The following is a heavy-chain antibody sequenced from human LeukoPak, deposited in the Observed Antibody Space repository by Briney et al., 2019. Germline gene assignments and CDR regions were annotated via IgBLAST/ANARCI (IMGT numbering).Heavy chain of an antibody. V-gene: IGHV3-73*01. CDR1: GFTFSGSA. Sequence: GGSLRLSCAASGFTFSGSAMHWVRQASGKGLEWVGRIRSKANSYATAYAASVKGRFTISRDDSKNTAYLQMNSLKTEDTAVYYCTRRPYERGYSGYEPFDYWGQGTLVTVSS. D-gene: IGHD5-12*01. CDR2: IRSKANSYAT. CDR3: TRRPYERGYSGYEPFDY. J-gene: IGHJ4*02.